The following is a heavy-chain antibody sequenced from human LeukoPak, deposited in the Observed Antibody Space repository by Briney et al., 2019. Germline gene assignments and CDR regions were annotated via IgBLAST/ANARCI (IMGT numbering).Heavy chain of an antibody. CDR2: IQYNGLNK. CDR3: AKDQSDFVV. Sequence: GGSLRLSCAASGFSFSGYGMHCVRQAPGKGLEWVAFIQYNGLNKFYADSVKGRFTISRDNSKNTVYLQMNSLRPDATALYYCAKDQSDFVVWGRGTLVSVSS. J-gene: IGHJ2*01. V-gene: IGHV3-30*02. CDR1: GFSFSGYG.